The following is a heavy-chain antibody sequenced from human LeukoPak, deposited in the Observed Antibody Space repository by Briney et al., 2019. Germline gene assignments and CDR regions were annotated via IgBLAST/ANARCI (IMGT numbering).Heavy chain of an antibody. CDR1: GFTFDDYA. D-gene: IGHD6-13*01. CDR3: ARDFAAAGIFDY. V-gene: IGHV3-9*01. J-gene: IGHJ4*02. Sequence: PGRSLRLSCAASGFTFDDYAMHWVRQGPGKGLEWVSGISWNSGSIGYADSVKGRFTISRDNAKNSLYLQMNSLRAEDTAVYYCARDFAAAGIFDYWGQGTLVTVSS. CDR2: ISWNSGSI.